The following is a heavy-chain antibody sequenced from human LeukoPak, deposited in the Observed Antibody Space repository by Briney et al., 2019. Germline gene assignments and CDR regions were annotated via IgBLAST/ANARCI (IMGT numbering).Heavy chain of an antibody. CDR1: GFTFSSYA. Sequence: GGSLSLSCAASGFTFSSYALSWVRQPPGKGLEWVSAISGSGGSTYYADSVKGRFTISRDKSKNTLYLQMNSLRAEDTAVYYWAKDDQYHDYVWGGYDYWGQRTLVTAAS. CDR3: AKDDQYHDYVWGGYDY. CDR2: ISGSGGST. J-gene: IGHJ4*02. D-gene: IGHD3-16*01. V-gene: IGHV3-23*01.